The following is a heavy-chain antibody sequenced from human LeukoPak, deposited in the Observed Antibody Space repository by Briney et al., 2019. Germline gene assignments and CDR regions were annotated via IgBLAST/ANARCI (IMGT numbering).Heavy chain of an antibody. D-gene: IGHD3-9*01. Sequence: SETLSLTCTVSGGSISSYYWSWIRQPPGKGLEWIGYIYYSGSTNYNPSLKSRVTISVDTSKNQFSPKLSSVTAADTAVYYCAGSGFDRAFDIWGQGTMVTVSS. CDR1: GGSISSYY. CDR3: AGSGFDRAFDI. CDR2: IYYSGST. J-gene: IGHJ3*02. V-gene: IGHV4-59*01.